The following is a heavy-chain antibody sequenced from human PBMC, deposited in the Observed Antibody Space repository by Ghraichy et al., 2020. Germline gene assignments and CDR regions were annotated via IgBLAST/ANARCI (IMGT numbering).Heavy chain of an antibody. CDR1: GFSLSTSGVG. D-gene: IGHD3-22*01. V-gene: IGHV2-5*02. Sequence: SGPTLVKPTQTLTLTCTFSGFSLSTSGVGVGWIRQPPGKALEWLALIYWDDDKRYSPSLKSRLTITKDTSKNQVVLTMTNMDPVDTATYYCAHSYYDSSGYQRVYYYYYGMDVWGQGTTVTVSS. CDR3: AHSYYDSSGYQRVYYYYYGMDV. CDR2: IYWDDDK. J-gene: IGHJ6*02.